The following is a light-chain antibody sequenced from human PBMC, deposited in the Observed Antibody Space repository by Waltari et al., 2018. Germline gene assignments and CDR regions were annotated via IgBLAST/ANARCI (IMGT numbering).Light chain of an antibody. CDR2: RDS. CDR3: FTVDDNSLRL. Sequence: SYELTQPSSVSVSPGQTARITCSGDVLGKKFIRWFPQKPGQAPVLLIFRDSERPSGIPERFSGSSSGTTVTLTISGAQVEDEADYYCFTVDDNSLRLFGGGTKLTVL. CDR1: VLGKKF. J-gene: IGLJ2*01. V-gene: IGLV3-27*01.